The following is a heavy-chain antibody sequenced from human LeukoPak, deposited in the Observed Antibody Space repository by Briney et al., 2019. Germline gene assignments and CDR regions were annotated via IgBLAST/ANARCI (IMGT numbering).Heavy chain of an antibody. CDR1: GYTFPSYF. V-gene: IGHV1-46*01. Sequence: GASVKVSCKASGYTFPSYFMHWVRQAPGQGLEWMGIINPTGGSTTYAQKFQGRVTVTRDTSTSTVYMELSSLRSDDTAVYYCVRDYCGGDCFPDYWGQGTLVTVSS. CDR2: INPTGGST. D-gene: IGHD2-21*02. CDR3: VRDYCGGDCFPDY. J-gene: IGHJ4*02.